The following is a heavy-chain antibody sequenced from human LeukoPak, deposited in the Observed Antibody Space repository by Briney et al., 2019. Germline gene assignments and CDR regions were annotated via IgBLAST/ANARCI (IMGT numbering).Heavy chain of an antibody. Sequence: PSETLSLTCTVSGGSVSSSNYHWAWIRQPPGKGLEWIGSIYYTGSTYYNPSLKSRVTISVDTSKHQFSLKLRSVTAADTAAYYCARHRRGYSGYDAYWGQGTLVTVSS. D-gene: IGHD5-12*01. CDR3: ARHRRGYSGYDAY. CDR1: GGSVSSSNYH. V-gene: IGHV4-39*01. J-gene: IGHJ4*02. CDR2: IYYTGST.